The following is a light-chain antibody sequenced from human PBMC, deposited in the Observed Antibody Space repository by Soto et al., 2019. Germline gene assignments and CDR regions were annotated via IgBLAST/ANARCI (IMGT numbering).Light chain of an antibody. J-gene: IGLJ3*02. CDR1: SSDVGGYNY. CDR2: EVS. CDR3: SSYTSTNFWV. Sequence: QSVLAQPASVSGSPGQSITNSCTVSSSDVGGYNYDSWCQQHPGKAPKLMIYEVSSRPSGISNRFSDSKSGNTASLTISGLQAEDEADYYSSSYTSTNFWVFGEGTKVTLL. V-gene: IGLV2-14*01.